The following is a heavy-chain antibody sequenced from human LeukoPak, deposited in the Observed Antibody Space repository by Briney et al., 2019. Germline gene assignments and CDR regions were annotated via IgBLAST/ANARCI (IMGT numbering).Heavy chain of an antibody. J-gene: IGHJ1*01. CDR3: ARALTTPTH. D-gene: IGHD4-17*01. CDR2: INHSGST. Sequence: SETLSLTFAVYVGSFSGYYWSWIRQPPGKGLEWIGEINHSGSTNYNPSLTSRITISVDTSKKQFSLKLTSVTAADTAVYYCARALTTPTHWGQGTLVTVSS. CDR1: VGSFSGYY. V-gene: IGHV4-34*01.